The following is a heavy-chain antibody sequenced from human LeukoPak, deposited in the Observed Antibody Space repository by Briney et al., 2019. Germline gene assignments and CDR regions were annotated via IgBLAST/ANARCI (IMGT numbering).Heavy chain of an antibody. J-gene: IGHJ5*02. CDR1: GFTISSHG. CDR3: AKDWGSGGWYNYFDP. V-gene: IGHV3-30*18. CDR2: IAYHGNTE. D-gene: IGHD6-19*01. Sequence: GGSLRLSCAVSGFTISSHGMHWVRQAPGKGPEWVAMIAYHGNTEYYGDSVKGRFTISRDNSKNTPYLQMDSLRAEDTAVYHCAKDWGSGGWYNYFDPWGQGTLVTVPS.